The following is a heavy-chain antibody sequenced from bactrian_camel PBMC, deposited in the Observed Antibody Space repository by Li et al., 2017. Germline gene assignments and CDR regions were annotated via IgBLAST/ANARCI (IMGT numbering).Heavy chain of an antibody. CDR3: ASGKTGSYCYYEVWVEY. D-gene: IGHD2*01. CDR1: GDNRPC. V-gene: IGHV3S1*01. CDR2: LYRGGTTP. J-gene: IGHJ4*01. Sequence: HVQLVESGGGSVQAGGSLRLSCVASGDNRPCMAWFRQAPGKEREGVAALYRGGTTPYVADSVKGRFTISLDNATNTLYLQMNNLTPEDTATYYCASGKTGSYCYYEVWVEYWGQGTQVTVS.